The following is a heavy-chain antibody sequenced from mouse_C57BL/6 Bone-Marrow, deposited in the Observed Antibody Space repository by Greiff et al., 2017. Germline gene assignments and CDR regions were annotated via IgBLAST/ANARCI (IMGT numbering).Heavy chain of an antibody. CDR3: TTTYDYDAAY. V-gene: IGHV14-4*01. Sequence: VQLQQSGAELVRPGASVKLSCTASGFNIKDDYMHWVKQRPEQGLEWIGWLDPENGDTEYASKFQGKATITADTSSNTAYLQLSSLTSEDTAVYYCTTTYDYDAAYWGQGTLVTVSA. CDR1: GFNIKDDY. CDR2: LDPENGDT. J-gene: IGHJ3*01. D-gene: IGHD2-4*01.